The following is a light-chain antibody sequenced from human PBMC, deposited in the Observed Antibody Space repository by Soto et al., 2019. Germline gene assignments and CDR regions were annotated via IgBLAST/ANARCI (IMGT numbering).Light chain of an antibody. CDR1: QGISSF. CDR2: GAS. Sequence: IQLTQSPSSLSASVGDMVTITCRASQGISSFLAWYQQKPGKAPKLLIYGASTLQSGVPSRFSSSGSGTDFTLTVGSLQPEDFATYYSQHRNSFPIPCGPGTKVDIK. CDR3: QHRNSFPIP. J-gene: IGKJ3*01. V-gene: IGKV1-9*01.